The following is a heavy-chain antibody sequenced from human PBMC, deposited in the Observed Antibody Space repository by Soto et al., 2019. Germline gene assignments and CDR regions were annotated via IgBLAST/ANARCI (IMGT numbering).Heavy chain of an antibody. CDR1: GYTFTSYG. Sequence: QVQLVQSGAEVKKPGASVKVSCKASGYTFTSYGITWVRQAPGQGLEWLGWINGYNGNTNYAQKLQGRVTMTTDTSTSTAYMERTSLRSDDTAVYYCARMGDLPYYYHGMDVWGQGTTVTVSS. CDR3: ARMGDLPYYYHGMDV. CDR2: INGYNGNT. D-gene: IGHD3-16*01. J-gene: IGHJ6*02. V-gene: IGHV1-18*01.